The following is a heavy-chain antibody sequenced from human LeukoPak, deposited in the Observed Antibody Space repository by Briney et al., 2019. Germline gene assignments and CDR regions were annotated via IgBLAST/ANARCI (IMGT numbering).Heavy chain of an antibody. D-gene: IGHD6-13*01. CDR3: ARGPAIAAAGNFDY. J-gene: IGHJ4*02. V-gene: IGHV4-34*01. CDR1: GGSFSGYY. CDR2: INHSGST. Sequence: KPSETLSLTCAVYGGSFSGYYWSWIRQLPGKGLEWIGEINHSGSTNYNPSLKSRVTISVDTSKTQFSLKLSSVTAADTAVYYCARGPAIAAAGNFDYWGQGTLVTVSS.